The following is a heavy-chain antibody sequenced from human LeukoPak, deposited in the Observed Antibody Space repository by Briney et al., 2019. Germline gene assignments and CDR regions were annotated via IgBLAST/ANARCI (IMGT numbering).Heavy chain of an antibody. Sequence: SETLSLTCTVSGGSINSGGYYWSWIRQHPGKGLEWIGYIYYSGSTYYNPSLKSRVTISVDTSKNQFSLKLSSVTAADTAVYYCARVPTTVTTHFDYWGQGTLVTVSS. CDR2: IYYSGST. J-gene: IGHJ4*02. CDR1: GGSINSGGYY. D-gene: IGHD4-17*01. V-gene: IGHV4-31*03. CDR3: ARVPTTVTTHFDY.